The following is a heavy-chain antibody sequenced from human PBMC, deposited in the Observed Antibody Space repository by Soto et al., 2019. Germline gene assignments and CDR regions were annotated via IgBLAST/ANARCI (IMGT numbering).Heavy chain of an antibody. CDR3: ARASPIVVVPAAIGPGNFDY. CDR1: GGSSSSYY. Sequence: SETLSLTCTVSGGSSSSYYWSWIRQPPGKGLEWIGYIYYSGSTNYNPSLKSRVTISVDTSKNQFSLKLSSVTAADTAVYYCARASPIVVVPAAIGPGNFDYWGQGTLVTVSS. J-gene: IGHJ4*02. V-gene: IGHV4-59*01. D-gene: IGHD2-2*01. CDR2: IYYSGST.